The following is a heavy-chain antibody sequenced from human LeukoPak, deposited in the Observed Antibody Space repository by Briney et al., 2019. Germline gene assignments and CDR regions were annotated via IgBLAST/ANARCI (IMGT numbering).Heavy chain of an antibody. V-gene: IGHV3-30-3*01. CDR1: GFTFSNYA. D-gene: IGHD2-2*01. CDR2: ISYAGSNK. J-gene: IGHJ4*02. Sequence: GGSLRLSCAASGFTFSNYAMYWVRQAPGKGLEWVALISYAGSNKYYADSVKGRFTISRDNSKNTLYLQMSSLRVEDTAVYYCARDLDRYCSSRSCHSADYWGQGTLVTVSS. CDR3: ARDLDRYCSSRSCHSADY.